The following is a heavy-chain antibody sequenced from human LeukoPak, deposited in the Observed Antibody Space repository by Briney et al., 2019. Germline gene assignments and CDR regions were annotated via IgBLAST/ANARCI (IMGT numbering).Heavy chain of an antibody. CDR3: ARGRLVAEYFFDY. Sequence: PSETLSLTCAVYRGSFSGYCWSWIRQPPGRGPEWIGEINHNGNTNYNPSLMGRVSISADTSNNQFSLKVSSLTAADTAVYFCARGRLVAEYFFDYWGQGTLVTVSS. CDR2: INHNGNT. CDR1: RGSFSGYC. D-gene: IGHD5-12*01. V-gene: IGHV4-34*01. J-gene: IGHJ4*02.